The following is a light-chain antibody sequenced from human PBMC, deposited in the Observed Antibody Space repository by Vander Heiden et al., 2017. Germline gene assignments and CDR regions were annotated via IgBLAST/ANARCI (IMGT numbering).Light chain of an antibody. V-gene: IGLV3-10*01. Sequence: YELTQPPSVSVSPGQSARITCPGDALPKKYAYWFQQKSGQAPVLVIYEDSKRPSGIPERFSGSSSGTMATLTISGAQVEDEADYYCYSTDSSGDHRVFGGGTKLTVL. J-gene: IGLJ3*02. CDR3: YSTDSSGDHRV. CDR2: EDS. CDR1: ALPKKY.